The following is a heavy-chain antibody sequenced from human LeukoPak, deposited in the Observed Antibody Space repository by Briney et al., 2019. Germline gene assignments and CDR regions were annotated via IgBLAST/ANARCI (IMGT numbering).Heavy chain of an antibody. Sequence: GGSLRLSCAASGFTFSGYEINWVRQAPGKGLEWVSYISFSGSTIYYADSVKGRFTISRDNAKNSLYLQMNSLRAEDTAVYYCTRQVGASSYYYYIDVWGKGTTVTVSS. J-gene: IGHJ6*03. V-gene: IGHV3-48*03. CDR1: GFTFSGYE. CDR2: ISFSGSTI. D-gene: IGHD1-26*01. CDR3: TRQVGASSYYYYIDV.